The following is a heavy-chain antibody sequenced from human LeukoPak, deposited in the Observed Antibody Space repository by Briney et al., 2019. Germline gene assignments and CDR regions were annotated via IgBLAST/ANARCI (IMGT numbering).Heavy chain of an antibody. CDR1: GFTFTRYW. V-gene: IGHV3-7*01. Sequence: GGSLRLSCAASGFTFTRYWLTWVRQSPGKGLEWMGNINPDGSKTNYAHSVEGRFTISRDTAKNTAFMLMTSLRAEDTAMYYCGTASAFVYSSWGQGTLVAVSS. J-gene: IGHJ5*02. D-gene: IGHD2-21*01. CDR3: GTASAFVYSS. CDR2: INPDGSKT.